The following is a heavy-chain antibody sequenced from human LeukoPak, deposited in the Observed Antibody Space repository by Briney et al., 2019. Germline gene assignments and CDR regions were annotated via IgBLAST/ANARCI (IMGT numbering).Heavy chain of an antibody. D-gene: IGHD6-19*01. Sequence: GGSLRLSCAASGFTFDDYAMHWVRQAPGKGLEWVSGISWISGSIGYADSVKGRFTISRDNAKNSLYLQMNSLRAEDTALYYCAKDSSGWSAGWFDPWGQGTLVTVSS. V-gene: IGHV3-9*01. CDR2: ISWISGSI. CDR3: AKDSSGWSAGWFDP. CDR1: GFTFDDYA. J-gene: IGHJ5*02.